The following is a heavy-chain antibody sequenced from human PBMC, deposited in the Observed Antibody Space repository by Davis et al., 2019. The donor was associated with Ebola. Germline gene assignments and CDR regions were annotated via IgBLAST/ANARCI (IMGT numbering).Heavy chain of an antibody. V-gene: IGHV3-48*03. CDR2: ISSGGSTM. J-gene: IGHJ4*02. CDR1: EFTFSKYE. Sequence: PGGSLRLSCVASEFTFSKYEMNWVRQAPGKGLEWLSYISSGGSTMYYADSVEGRFTISRDNAKNSLYLQMNSLRAEDTALYYCARQFEVGDSWGQGTLVTVSS. CDR3: ARQFEVGDS. D-gene: IGHD3-3*01.